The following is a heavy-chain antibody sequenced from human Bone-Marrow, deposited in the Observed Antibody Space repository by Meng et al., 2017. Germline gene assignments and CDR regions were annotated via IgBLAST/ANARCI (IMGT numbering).Heavy chain of an antibody. V-gene: IGHV3-48*03. D-gene: IGHD4-17*01. CDR3: AREDYGDSFDY. CDR2: ISSSGSTI. Sequence: GEALKTSWAASGFTFSSYEMNWVRQAPGKGLEWVSYISSSGSTIYYADSVKGRFTITRDNAKNSLYLQMNSLRAEDTAIYYCAREDYGDSFDYWGQGTLVTVSS. CDR1: GFTFSSYE. J-gene: IGHJ4*02.